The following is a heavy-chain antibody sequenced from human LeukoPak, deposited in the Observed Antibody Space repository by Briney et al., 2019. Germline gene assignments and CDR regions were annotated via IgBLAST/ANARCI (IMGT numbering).Heavy chain of an antibody. CDR2: IKSKTDGGTT. J-gene: IGHJ4*02. CDR3: TTDPIVLYYYDSSGYPAFDY. V-gene: IGHV3-15*01. Sequence: GGSLRLSCAASGFTFSNAWMSWVRQAPGKGLEWVGRIKSKTDGGTTDYAAPVKGRFTISRDDSKNTLYLQMNSLKTEDTAVYYCTTDPIVLYYYDSSGYPAFDYWGQGTLVTVSS. D-gene: IGHD3-22*01. CDR1: GFTFSNAW.